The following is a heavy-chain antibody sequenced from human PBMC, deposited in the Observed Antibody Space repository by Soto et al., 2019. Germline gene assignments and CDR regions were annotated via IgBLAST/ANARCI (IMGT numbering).Heavy chain of an antibody. J-gene: IGHJ4*02. CDR3: VKSRGGNNFDFFD. CDR1: GVTFISYA. CDR2: VRGNGDPP. V-gene: IGHV3-64D*06. Sequence: GGSLRLSCSASGVTFISYAMHWVRQAPGKGLEYVSGVRGNGDPPFYADSVKGRFTISRDNSKNTLYLQMSSLSADDTAVYYCVKSRGGNNFDFFDWGQGALVTVSS. D-gene: IGHD5-12*01.